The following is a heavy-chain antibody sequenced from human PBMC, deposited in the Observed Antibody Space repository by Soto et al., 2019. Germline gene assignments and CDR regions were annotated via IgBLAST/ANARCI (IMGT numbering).Heavy chain of an antibody. CDR3: ARDRRDSSSWYYYYGMDV. V-gene: IGHV1-18*01. J-gene: IGHJ6*02. Sequence: ASVKVSCKASGYTFTSYGISWARQAPGQGLEWMGWISAYNGNTNYAQKLQGRVTMTTDTSTSTAYMELRSLRSDDTAVYYCARDRRDSSSWYYYYGMDVWGQGTTVTVSS. D-gene: IGHD6-13*01. CDR1: GYTFTSYG. CDR2: ISAYNGNT.